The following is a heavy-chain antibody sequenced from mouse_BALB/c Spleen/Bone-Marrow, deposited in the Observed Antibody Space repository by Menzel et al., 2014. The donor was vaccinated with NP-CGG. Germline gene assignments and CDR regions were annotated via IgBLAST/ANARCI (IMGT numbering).Heavy chain of an antibody. CDR3: TRRGWSFDY. V-gene: IGHV1-9*01. J-gene: IGHJ2*01. D-gene: IGHD2-3*01. CDR2: ILPGSGSS. CDR1: GYTFSSYW. Sequence: QVQLQQSGAELMKPGASVKISCKATGYTFSSYWIEWVKQRPGHGLEWIGEILPGSGSSNYNEKFKGKATITADTSSNTAYMQLSSLTSEDSAVYYCTRRGWSFDYWGQGTTLTVSS.